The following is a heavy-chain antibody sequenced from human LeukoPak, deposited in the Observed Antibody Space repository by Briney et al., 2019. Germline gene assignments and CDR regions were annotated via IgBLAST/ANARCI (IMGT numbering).Heavy chain of an antibody. J-gene: IGHJ5*02. D-gene: IGHD6-13*01. Sequence: SETLSLTCAVYGGSFSGYYWSWLRQPPGKGLEWIGEINHSGSTNYNPSLKSRATISVDTSKNQFSLKLSSVTAADTAVYYCARGLRRIAAAGTLLHNWFDPWGQGTLVTVSS. V-gene: IGHV4-34*01. CDR1: GGSFSGYY. CDR2: INHSGST. CDR3: ARGLRRIAAAGTLLHNWFDP.